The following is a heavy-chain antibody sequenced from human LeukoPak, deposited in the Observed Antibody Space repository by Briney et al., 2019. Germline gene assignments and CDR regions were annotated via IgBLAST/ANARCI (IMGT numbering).Heavy chain of an antibody. CDR1: GGTFNSYA. V-gene: IGHV1-69*05. Sequence: SVKVSCKASGGTFNSYAISWVRQAPGQGLEWMGGIIPIFGTANYAQKFQGRVTITTDESTSTAYMELSSLRSEDTAVYYCASSHSYDSSGHYYLDNWGQGTLVTVSS. CDR3: ASSHSYDSSGHYYLDN. J-gene: IGHJ4*02. D-gene: IGHD3-22*01. CDR2: IIPIFGTA.